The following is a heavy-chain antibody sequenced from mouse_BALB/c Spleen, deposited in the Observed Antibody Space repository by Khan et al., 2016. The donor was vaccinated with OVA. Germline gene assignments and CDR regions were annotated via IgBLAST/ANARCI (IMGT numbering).Heavy chain of an antibody. CDR3: IRSGYGSFAY. Sequence: VHLQQSGAELVKPGASVNLSCKASGYTFISYYMYWVKERPGQGLEWIGEINPSNGGSNFNEKFKSKATLTVDKSSSTAYMQLSSLTSEDSAVYYCIRSGYGSFAYWGQGTLVTVSA. J-gene: IGHJ3*01. CDR1: GYTFISYY. V-gene: IGHV1S81*02. CDR2: INPSNGGS. D-gene: IGHD2-2*01.